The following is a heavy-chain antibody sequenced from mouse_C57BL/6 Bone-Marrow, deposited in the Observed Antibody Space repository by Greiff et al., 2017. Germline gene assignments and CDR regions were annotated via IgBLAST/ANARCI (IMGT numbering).Heavy chain of an antibody. J-gene: IGHJ1*03. CDR3: TRLYDYDVYWYFDV. CDR1: GYTFTSYW. Sequence: SGTVLARPGASVKMSCKTSGYTFTSYWMHWVKQRPGQGLEWIGAIYPGNSDTSYNQKFKGKAKLTAVTSASTAYMELSSLTNEDSAVYYCTRLYDYDVYWYFDVWGTGTTVTVSS. V-gene: IGHV1-5*01. CDR2: IYPGNSDT. D-gene: IGHD2-4*01.